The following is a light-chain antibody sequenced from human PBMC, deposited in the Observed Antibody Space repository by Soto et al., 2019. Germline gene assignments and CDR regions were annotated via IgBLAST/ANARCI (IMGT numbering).Light chain of an antibody. V-gene: IGLV2-14*01. Sequence: QSALTQPASVSGYHRQSDTISSAATRSDVVGYKYISWYQQHPGKAPRHMIYEDSNRPSVAPTLCAGSKPGNTASRTISVLWAEEEPDYCCTSSASSTTVVFGGGTKVTV. CDR3: TSSASSTTVV. CDR2: EDS. J-gene: IGLJ2*01. CDR1: RSDVVGYKY.